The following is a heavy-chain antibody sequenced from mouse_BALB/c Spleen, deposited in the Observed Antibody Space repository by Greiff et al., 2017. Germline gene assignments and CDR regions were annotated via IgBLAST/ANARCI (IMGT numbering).Heavy chain of an antibody. D-gene: IGHD1-2*01. CDR3: ARDHYYGSDYFDY. V-gene: IGHV5-6-3*01. Sequence: DVQLVESGGGLVQPGGSLKLSCAASGFTFSSYGMSWVRQTPDKRLELVATINSNGGSTYYPDSVKGRFTISRDNAKNTLYLQMSSLKSEDTAMYYCARDHYYGSDYFDYWGQGTTLTVSS. CDR2: INSNGGST. CDR1: GFTFSSYG. J-gene: IGHJ2*01.